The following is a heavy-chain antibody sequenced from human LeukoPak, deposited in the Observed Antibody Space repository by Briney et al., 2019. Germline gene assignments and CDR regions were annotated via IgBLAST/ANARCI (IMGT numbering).Heavy chain of an antibody. CDR3: ARARWGAVAGSYWFDP. CDR2: IYYSGST. D-gene: IGHD6-19*01. V-gene: IGHV4-59*01. CDR1: GGSTSSYY. J-gene: IGHJ5*02. Sequence: SETLSLTCTVSGGSTSSYYWSWIRQPPGKGLEWIGYIYYSGSTNYNPSLKSRVTISVDTSKNQFTLKLSSVTAADTAVYYCARARWGAVAGSYWFDPWGQGTLVTVSS.